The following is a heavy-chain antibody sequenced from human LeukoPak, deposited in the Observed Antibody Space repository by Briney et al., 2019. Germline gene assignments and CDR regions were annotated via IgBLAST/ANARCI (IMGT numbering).Heavy chain of an antibody. J-gene: IGHJ4*02. CDR3: AKVVGTYYDILTGGLDY. D-gene: IGHD3-9*01. CDR1: GFTFSSYS. Sequence: GGSLRLSCAASGFTFSSYSMNWVRQAPGKGLEWVSYISSSSSTIYYADSVKGRFTISRDNAKNSLYLQMNSLRAEDTAVYYCAKVVGTYYDILTGGLDYWGQGTLVTVSS. CDR2: ISSSSSTI. V-gene: IGHV3-48*01.